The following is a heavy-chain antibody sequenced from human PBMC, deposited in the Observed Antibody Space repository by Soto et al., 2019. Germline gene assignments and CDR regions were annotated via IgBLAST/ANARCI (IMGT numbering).Heavy chain of an antibody. Sequence: SETLSLTCTVSGGSISSYYWSWIRQPPGKGLEWIGYIYYSGSTNYNPSLKSRVTISVDTSKNQFSLKLSSVTAADTAVYYCARNQDYYGSGSYSIWFDPCGQGTLLTVSS. V-gene: IGHV4-59*08. J-gene: IGHJ5*02. D-gene: IGHD3-10*01. CDR3: ARNQDYYGSGSYSIWFDP. CDR2: IYYSGST. CDR1: GGSISSYY.